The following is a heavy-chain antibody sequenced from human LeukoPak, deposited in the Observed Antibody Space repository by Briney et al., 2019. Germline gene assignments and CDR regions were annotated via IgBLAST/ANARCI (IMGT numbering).Heavy chain of an antibody. CDR2: ISGGGETV. Sequence: GGPLRLSCAASGFTFSSFEMNWVRQAPGKGLEWVSYISGGGETVYYTDSVKGRFIISRDNAKNSLYLQMNSLRAEDTALYYCARVSRATALTPPELDYWGQGTLVTVSS. J-gene: IGHJ4*02. CDR3: ARVSRATALTPPELDY. CDR1: GFTFSSFE. V-gene: IGHV3-48*03. D-gene: IGHD4-23*01.